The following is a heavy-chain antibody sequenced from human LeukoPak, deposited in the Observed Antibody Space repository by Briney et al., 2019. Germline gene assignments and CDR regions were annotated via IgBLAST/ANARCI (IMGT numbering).Heavy chain of an antibody. CDR2: IYYSGST. CDR1: GGSISSGGYY. CDR3: TRVYCSGGSCPFDY. V-gene: IGHV4-31*03. Sequence: SQTLSLTCTVSGGSISSGGYYWSWIRQHPGKGLEWIGYIYYSGSTYYNPPLKSRVTISVDTSKNQFSLKLSSVTAADTAVYYCTRVYCSGGSCPFDYWGQGTLVTVSS. J-gene: IGHJ4*02. D-gene: IGHD2-15*01.